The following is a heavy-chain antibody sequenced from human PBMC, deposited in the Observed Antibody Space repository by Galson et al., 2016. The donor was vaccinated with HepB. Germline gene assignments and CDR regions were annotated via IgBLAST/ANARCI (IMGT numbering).Heavy chain of an antibody. CDR1: GFIFSNYA. CDR3: AKTAPYGTGWAGAFDV. V-gene: IGHV3-23*01. J-gene: IGHJ3*01. D-gene: IGHD6-19*01. CDR2: ISRGSGGGT. Sequence: SLRLSCAASGFIFSNYAMIWVRQAPGKGLEWVSAISRGSGGGTYYADSVKGWFTISRDNSKNTLYLQVNSLRGDDTAVYRCAKTAPYGTGWAGAFDVWGQGTLVTVSS.